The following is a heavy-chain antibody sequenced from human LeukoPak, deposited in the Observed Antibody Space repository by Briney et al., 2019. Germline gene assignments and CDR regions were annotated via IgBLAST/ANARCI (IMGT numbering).Heavy chain of an antibody. D-gene: IGHD3-3*01. Sequence: PGGSLRLSCAASGFTFSSYAMHWVRQAPGKGLEGVAVISYDGSNKYYADSVKGRFTISRDNSKNTLYLQMNSLRAEDTAVYYCARSGSGSGPYAAFDIWGQGTMVTVSS. CDR2: ISYDGSNK. J-gene: IGHJ3*02. CDR1: GFTFSSYA. V-gene: IGHV3-30-3*01. CDR3: ARSGSGSGPYAAFDI.